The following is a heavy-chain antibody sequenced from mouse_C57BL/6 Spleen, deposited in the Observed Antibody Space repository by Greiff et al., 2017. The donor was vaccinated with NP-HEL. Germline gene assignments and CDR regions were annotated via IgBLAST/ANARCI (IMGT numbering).Heavy chain of an antibody. CDR1: GYAFSSSW. CDR2: IYPGDGDT. Sequence: LQESGPELVKPGASVKISCKASGYAFSSSWMNWVKQRPGKGLEWIGRIYPGDGDTNYNGKFKGKATLTADKSSSTAYMQLSSLTSEDSAVYFCARGGNDEGYFDYWGQGTTLTVSS. CDR3: ARGGNDEGYFDY. D-gene: IGHD2-12*01. J-gene: IGHJ2*01. V-gene: IGHV1-82*01.